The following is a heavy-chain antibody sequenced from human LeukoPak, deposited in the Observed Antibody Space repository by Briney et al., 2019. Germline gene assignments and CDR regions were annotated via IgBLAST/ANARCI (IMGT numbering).Heavy chain of an antibody. CDR2: ISWNGGST. CDR1: EFTFDDYG. D-gene: IGHD6-19*01. Sequence: GGSLRLSCVASEFTFDDYGMNWVRQAPGKGLEWVSRISWNGGSTTYADSVKGRFTISRGNAKNSLYLQMNSLRAEDTALYYCARDGGWYKRGLDYYYYMDVWGKGTSVTVSS. J-gene: IGHJ6*03. V-gene: IGHV3-20*04. CDR3: ARDGGWYKRGLDYYYYMDV.